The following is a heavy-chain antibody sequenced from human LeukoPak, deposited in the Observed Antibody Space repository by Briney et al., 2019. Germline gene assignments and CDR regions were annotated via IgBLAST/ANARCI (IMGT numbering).Heavy chain of an antibody. CDR3: TRDYGPVVVAAGGYYYYGMDV. CDR1: GGSLSGYS. Sequence: SETLSLTCAVYGGSLSGYSWSWVRQPPGKGLEWIGEVNHSGSTNYNPSLKSRVTMSVDTSKNQFSLKLSSVTAADTAVYYCTRDYGPVVVAAGGYYYYGMDVWGQGTTVTVSS. CDR2: VNHSGST. D-gene: IGHD2-15*01. V-gene: IGHV4-34*01. J-gene: IGHJ6*02.